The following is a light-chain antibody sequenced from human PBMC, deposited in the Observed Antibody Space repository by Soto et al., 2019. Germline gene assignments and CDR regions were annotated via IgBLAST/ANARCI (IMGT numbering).Light chain of an antibody. CDR1: QSVSSN. CDR2: GAS. Sequence: EIVMGESPATLSVSPGERATLSCRASQSVSSNLAWYQQKPGQAPRLLIYGASTRATGIPARFSGSGSGTEFTLTISSLQSEDFAVYYCQQYNNWPRTFGQGTKVDIK. CDR3: QQYNNWPRT. J-gene: IGKJ1*01. V-gene: IGKV3-15*01.